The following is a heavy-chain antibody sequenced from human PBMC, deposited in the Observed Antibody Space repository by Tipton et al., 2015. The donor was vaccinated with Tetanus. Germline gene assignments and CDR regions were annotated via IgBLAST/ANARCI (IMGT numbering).Heavy chain of an antibody. J-gene: IGHJ4*02. Sequence: TLSLTCAVYGGSFSGYYWNWIRQPPGKGLEWIGEINYSGTTNYNPSLKSRVTMSVDTSKNQFSLQLNSVTPEDTAVYYCARDSGHLVGAPRPQNTIDYWGQGTLVTVSS. V-gene: IGHV4-34*01. D-gene: IGHD1-26*01. CDR2: INYSGTT. CDR1: GGSFSGYY. CDR3: ARDSGHLVGAPRPQNTIDY.